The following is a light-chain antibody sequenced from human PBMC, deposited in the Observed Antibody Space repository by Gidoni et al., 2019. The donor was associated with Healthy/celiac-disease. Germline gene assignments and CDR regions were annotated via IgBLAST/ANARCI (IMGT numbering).Light chain of an antibody. J-gene: IGLJ2*01. CDR2: QDN. CDR3: QAWDSSPV. V-gene: IGLV3-1*01. CDR1: KLGDKY. Sequence: SYELTQPPSVSVPPGQTASITCSGDKLGDKYACWYQQKPGQSPVLVIYQDNKRPSGIPERFSGSNSGNTATLTISGTQAMDEADYYCQAWDSSPVFGGGTKLTVL.